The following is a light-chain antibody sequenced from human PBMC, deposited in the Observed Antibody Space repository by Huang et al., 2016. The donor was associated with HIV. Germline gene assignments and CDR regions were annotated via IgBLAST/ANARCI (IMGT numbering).Light chain of an antibody. CDR1: QSVSSN. Sequence: EIVMTQSPATLSVSPGERATLSCRASQSVSSNLAWYQQKPGQAPRLLIYGASTRATGIPARFSGSVSGTEFTLTISSLQSEDFAVYYCQQNNNWPPLFTFGP. CDR3: QQNNNWPPLFT. CDR2: GAS. J-gene: IGKJ3*01. V-gene: IGKV3-15*01.